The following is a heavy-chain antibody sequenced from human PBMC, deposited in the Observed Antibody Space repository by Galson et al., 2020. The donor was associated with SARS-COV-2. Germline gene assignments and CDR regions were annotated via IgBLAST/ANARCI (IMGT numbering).Heavy chain of an antibody. CDR3: VRDRYGGGVDYYFYYMDV. CDR2: VNWNGGST. D-gene: IGHD4-17*01. CDR1: GFIFNDYG. J-gene: IGHJ6*03. Sequence: GGSLRLSCAASGFIFNDYGVSWVRQSPGKGLEWVAGVNWNGGSTGYAASVKGRFIISRDNAKNSLSLQMNSLSAEDSALYYCVRDRYGGGVDYYFYYMDVWGKGTTVTISS. V-gene: IGHV3-20*04.